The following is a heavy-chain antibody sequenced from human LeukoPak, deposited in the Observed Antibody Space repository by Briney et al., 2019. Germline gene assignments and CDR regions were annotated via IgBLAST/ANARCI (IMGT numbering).Heavy chain of an antibody. CDR3: ARDLGYCSGGSCYSMAY. Sequence: GGSLRLSCAASGFTFSSYAMSWVRQAPGKGLEWVSAISGSGGTTYYADSVKGRFTISRHNSKNTLYLQMDSLRPEDTAVYYCARDLGYCSGGSCYSMAYWGQGTLVTVSS. CDR1: GFTFSSYA. V-gene: IGHV3-23*01. D-gene: IGHD2-15*01. CDR2: ISGSGGTT. J-gene: IGHJ4*02.